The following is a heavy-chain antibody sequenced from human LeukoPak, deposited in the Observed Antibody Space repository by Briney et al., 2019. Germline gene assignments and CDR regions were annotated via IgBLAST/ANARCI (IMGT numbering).Heavy chain of an antibody. V-gene: IGHV4-31*03. CDR1: GGSISSGGYY. J-gene: IGHJ5*02. CDR3: ARGLVGYNWFDP. Sequence: SQTLSLTCTVSGGSISSGGYYWSWIRQHPGKGLEWIGYIYYSGSTYYNPSLKSRVTISVDTSKNQFSLKLSSVTAADTAVYYCARGLVGYNWFDPWGQGTLVTVSS. D-gene: IGHD1-26*01. CDR2: IYYSGST.